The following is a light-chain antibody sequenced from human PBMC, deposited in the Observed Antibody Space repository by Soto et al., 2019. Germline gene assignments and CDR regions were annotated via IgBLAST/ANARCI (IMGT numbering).Light chain of an antibody. CDR2: EVR. Sequence: QSALTQPASVSGSPGQSITISCTGTSSDVGNYNFVSWYQQHPDKAPKLILYEVRNRPSGVSNRFSGSKSGNTASLTISGLQAEDEADYSCSSYTSTSTPVVFGGGTKLTVL. V-gene: IGLV2-14*01. J-gene: IGLJ2*01. CDR1: SSDVGNYNF. CDR3: SSYTSTSTPVV.